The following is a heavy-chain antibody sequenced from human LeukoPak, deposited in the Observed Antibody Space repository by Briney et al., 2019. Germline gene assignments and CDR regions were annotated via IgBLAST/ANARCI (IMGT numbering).Heavy chain of an antibody. Sequence: PGGSLRLSCAVSGINLSNYGMSWVRQAPGKGLEWVAGISDSGGSTNYADSVKGRFTISRDNPRNTLYLQMNSLRAEDTAVYFCAKRGFVIRVILVGFHKEAYYFDSWGQGALVTVSS. CDR1: GINLSNYG. J-gene: IGHJ4*02. CDR3: AKRGFVIRVILVGFHKEAYYFDS. D-gene: IGHD3-22*01. V-gene: IGHV3-23*01. CDR2: ISDSGGST.